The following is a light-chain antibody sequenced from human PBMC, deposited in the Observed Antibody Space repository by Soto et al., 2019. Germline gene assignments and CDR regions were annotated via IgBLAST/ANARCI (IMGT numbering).Light chain of an antibody. CDR3: QQYDSYSWT. Sequence: DIQMTQSPSTLSASVGDRVTITCRASQSMSSWLAWYQHKPGKAPKVLIYKASSLESGVPSRFSGSGSGTEFTLTISSLQPDDFATYYCQQYDSYSWTFGQGTKVELK. CDR2: KAS. CDR1: QSMSSW. V-gene: IGKV1-5*03. J-gene: IGKJ1*01.